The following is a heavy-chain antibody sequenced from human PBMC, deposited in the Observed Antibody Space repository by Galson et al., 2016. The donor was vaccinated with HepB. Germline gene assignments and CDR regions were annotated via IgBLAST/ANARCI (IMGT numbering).Heavy chain of an antibody. CDR1: GGSIGGYY. CDR3: ARAQYSVTSYSYYFDY. CDR2: IYSNGLT. J-gene: IGHJ4*02. V-gene: IGHV4-59*01. D-gene: IGHD1-26*01. Sequence: ETLSLTCTVSGGSIGGYYWSWIRQPPGKGLEWIGFIYSNGLTNYNPSLKSGVTISLDTSKNQFSLRLSSVTAADTAVYYCARAQYSVTSYSYYFDYWSQGTLVTVSS.